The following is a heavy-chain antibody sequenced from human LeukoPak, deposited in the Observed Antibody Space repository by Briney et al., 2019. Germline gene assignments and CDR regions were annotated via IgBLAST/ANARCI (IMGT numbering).Heavy chain of an antibody. CDR1: GYTFTGYY. CDR3: AREYYDSSGYYLLD. Sequence: GASVTVSCKASGYTFTGYYVHWVRQAPGQGLEWMGWFNPNSGDTNYAKKFEGKVTMTRDTSISTAYMELSRLRSDDTAVYYCAREYYDSSGYYLLDWGQGTLVTVSS. V-gene: IGHV1-2*02. D-gene: IGHD3-22*01. CDR2: FNPNSGDT. J-gene: IGHJ4*02.